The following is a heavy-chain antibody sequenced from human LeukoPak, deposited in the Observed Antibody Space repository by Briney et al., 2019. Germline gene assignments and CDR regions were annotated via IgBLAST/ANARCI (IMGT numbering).Heavy chain of an antibody. Sequence: GGSLRLSCAASGFTFSSYSVNWVRQAPGKGLEWVSSISSSGSYIYYADSVKGRFTIPRDNAKNSLYLQMNSLRAEDTAVYYCARGGAMVRGVSPLDYWGQGTLVTVSS. D-gene: IGHD3-10*01. V-gene: IGHV3-21*01. CDR1: GFTFSSYS. J-gene: IGHJ4*02. CDR2: ISSSGSYI. CDR3: ARGGAMVRGVSPLDY.